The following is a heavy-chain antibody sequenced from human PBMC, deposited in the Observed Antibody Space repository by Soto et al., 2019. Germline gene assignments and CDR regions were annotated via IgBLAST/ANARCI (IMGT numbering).Heavy chain of an antibody. CDR1: GGSISSYY. V-gene: IGHV4-59*01. D-gene: IGHD1-26*01. J-gene: IGHJ4*02. CDR2: IYYSVST. CDR3: ARVATVGATKGGSPEY. Sequence: SETLSLTCTVSGGSISSYYWSWIRQPPGKGLEWIGYIYYSVSTNYNPSLKSRVTISVDTSKNQFSLKLSSVTAADTAVYYCARVATVGATKGGSPEYWGKRNLIIAST.